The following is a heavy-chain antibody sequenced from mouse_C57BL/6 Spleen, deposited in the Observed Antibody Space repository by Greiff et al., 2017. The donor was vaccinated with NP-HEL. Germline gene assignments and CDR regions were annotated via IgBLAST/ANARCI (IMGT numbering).Heavy chain of an antibody. Sequence: QVQLQQSGAELVKPGASVKMSCKASGYTFTSYWITWVKQRPGQGLEWIGDIYPGSGSTNYNKKFKSKATLTVDTSSSTAYMQLSSLTSEDSAVYYCARWGYGNSYFDYWGQGTTLTVSS. D-gene: IGHD2-10*02. V-gene: IGHV1-55*01. J-gene: IGHJ2*01. CDR3: ARWGYGNSYFDY. CDR2: IYPGSGST. CDR1: GYTFTSYW.